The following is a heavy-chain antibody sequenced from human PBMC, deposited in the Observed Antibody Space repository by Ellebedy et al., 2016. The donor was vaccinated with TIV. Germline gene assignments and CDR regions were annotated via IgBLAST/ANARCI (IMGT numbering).Heavy chain of an antibody. J-gene: IGHJ4*02. CDR3: ARHYWVRKVMAQSSDY. D-gene: IGHD3-10*02. CDR1: GFTFSDYS. Sequence: GGSLRPSXSVSGFTFSDYSMTWVRQAPGKGLEWVSSISSSSLYIYYADSVRGRFTISRDNAKNSLFLQMNSLRAEDTAVYYCARHYWVRKVMAQSSDYWGQGALVTVSS. V-gene: IGHV3-21*01. CDR2: ISSSSLYI.